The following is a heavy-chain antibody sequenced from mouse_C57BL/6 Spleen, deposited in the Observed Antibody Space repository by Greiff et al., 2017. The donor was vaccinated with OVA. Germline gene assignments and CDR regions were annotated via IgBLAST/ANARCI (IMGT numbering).Heavy chain of an antibody. Sequence: VQLQQSGPELVKPGDSVKISCKASGYSFTDYNMNWVKQSNGTSLEWIGVITPNYGTTSYNQKIKGKATLTVDQSSSTAYMQLNSLTSEDSAVYYCAEGRVRSYWYFDVWGTGTTVTVSS. D-gene: IGHD1-1*01. CDR3: AEGRVRSYWYFDV. CDR1: GYSFTDYN. V-gene: IGHV1-39*01. J-gene: IGHJ1*03. CDR2: ITPNYGTT.